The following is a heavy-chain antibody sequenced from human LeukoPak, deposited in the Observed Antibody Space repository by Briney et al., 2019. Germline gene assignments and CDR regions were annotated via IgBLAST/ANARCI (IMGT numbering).Heavy chain of an antibody. Sequence: PSQTLSLTCTVSGGSISSGDYYWSWIRQPPGKSLEWNGYIYYSGSTYYNPSLKSRVTISVDTSKNQFSLKLSSVTAADTAVYYCARYSSGWDGRWFDPWGQGTLVTVSS. CDR3: ARYSSGWDGRWFDP. J-gene: IGHJ5*02. CDR1: GGSISSGDYY. V-gene: IGHV4-30-4*08. CDR2: IYYSGST. D-gene: IGHD6-25*01.